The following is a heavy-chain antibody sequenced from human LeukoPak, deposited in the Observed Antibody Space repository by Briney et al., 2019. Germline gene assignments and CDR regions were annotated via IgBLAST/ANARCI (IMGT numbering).Heavy chain of an antibody. CDR1: GGSISSYY. Sequence: PSETLSLTCTVSGGSISSYYWSWIRQPAGKGLEWIGRIYTSGSTNYNPSLKSRVTMSVDTSKNQFSLKLSSVTAADTAVYYCARDRDYGGKGWFDPWGQGTLVTVPS. CDR2: IYTSGST. J-gene: IGHJ5*02. D-gene: IGHD4-23*01. V-gene: IGHV4-4*07. CDR3: ARDRDYGGKGWFDP.